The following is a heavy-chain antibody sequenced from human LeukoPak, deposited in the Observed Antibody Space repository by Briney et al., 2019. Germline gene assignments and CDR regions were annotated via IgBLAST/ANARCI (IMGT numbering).Heavy chain of an antibody. CDR1: GFTFSSYW. Sequence: GGSLRLSCAASGFTFSSYWMHWVRQAPGKGLVWVSRINSDGSSTGYADSVKGRFTISRDNAKNTLYLQMNSLRAEDTAVYYCARDDLYYYDSSGYSPGDYWGQGTLVTVSS. CDR2: INSDGSST. D-gene: IGHD3-22*01. J-gene: IGHJ4*02. CDR3: ARDDLYYYDSSGYSPGDY. V-gene: IGHV3-74*01.